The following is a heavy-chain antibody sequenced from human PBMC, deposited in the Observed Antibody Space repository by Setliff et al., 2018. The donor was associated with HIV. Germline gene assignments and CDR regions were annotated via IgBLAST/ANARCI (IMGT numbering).Heavy chain of an antibody. V-gene: IGHV3-23*01. D-gene: IGHD3-22*01. Sequence: GGSLRLSCAPSGFTFGSYAMSWVRQAPGKGLEWVSVISGSGDSTFYADSLKGRFTISRDNSKNTLYLQMNSLRAEDTAVYYCATTHHYARSGYYGWGQGTLVTVSS. CDR2: ISGSGDST. CDR1: GFTFGSYA. CDR3: ATTHHYARSGYYG. J-gene: IGHJ4*02.